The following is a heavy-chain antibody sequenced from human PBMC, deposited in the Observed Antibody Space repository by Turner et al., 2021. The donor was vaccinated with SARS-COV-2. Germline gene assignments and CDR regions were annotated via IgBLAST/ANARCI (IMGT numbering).Heavy chain of an antibody. CDR2: VHSSGST. Sequence: RLQESVPGLVKPSETLSLTCTVSGSSISGYYWSWIRLSAGQGLEWIGRVHSSGSTNYSPSFNSRVTMSIDTSKNQFSLTVTSVTAADSAVYYCVETGRGYWGQGTLVTVSS. CDR1: GSSISGYY. J-gene: IGHJ4*02. V-gene: IGHV4-4*07. D-gene: IGHD3-10*01. CDR3: VETGRGY.